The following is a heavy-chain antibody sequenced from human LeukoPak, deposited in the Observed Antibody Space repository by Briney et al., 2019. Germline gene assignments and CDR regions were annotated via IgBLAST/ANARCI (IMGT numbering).Heavy chain of an antibody. Sequence: PPGGSLRLSCAASGFTFSNYSMNWVRQAPGKGLEWVSYISSSGSTIYYADSVKGRFTISRDNAKNSLYLQMNSLRAEDTAVYYCARDRNTYYYYMDVWGKGTTVTISS. CDR3: ARDRNTYYYYMDV. D-gene: IGHD1-14*01. CDR1: GFTFSNYS. V-gene: IGHV3-48*04. CDR2: ISSSGSTI. J-gene: IGHJ6*03.